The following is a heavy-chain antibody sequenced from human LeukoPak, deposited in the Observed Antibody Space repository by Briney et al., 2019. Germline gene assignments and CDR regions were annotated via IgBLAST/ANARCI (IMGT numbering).Heavy chain of an antibody. Sequence: PGGSLRLSCAASGFTFSSYGMHWVRQAPGKGLEWVAVISYDGSNKYYADSVKGRFTISRGNSKNTLYLQMNSLRAEDTAVYYCARDQYGDYSVDYWGQGTLVTVSS. CDR3: ARDQYGDYSVDY. V-gene: IGHV3-30*03. J-gene: IGHJ4*02. CDR1: GFTFSSYG. CDR2: ISYDGSNK. D-gene: IGHD4-17*01.